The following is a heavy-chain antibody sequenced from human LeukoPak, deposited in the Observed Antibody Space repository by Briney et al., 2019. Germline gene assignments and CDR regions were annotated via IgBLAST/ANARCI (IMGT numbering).Heavy chain of an antibody. Sequence: PGGSLRLSCAASGFTFSSYSMNWVRQAPGEGLEWVSSISSSSSYIYYADSVKGRFTISRDNAKNSLHLQMNSLRAEDTAVYYCARHANGYYFDYWGQGALVTVSS. V-gene: IGHV3-21*01. CDR1: GFTFSSYS. CDR2: ISSSSSYI. CDR3: ARHANGYYFDY. J-gene: IGHJ4*02. D-gene: IGHD1-1*01.